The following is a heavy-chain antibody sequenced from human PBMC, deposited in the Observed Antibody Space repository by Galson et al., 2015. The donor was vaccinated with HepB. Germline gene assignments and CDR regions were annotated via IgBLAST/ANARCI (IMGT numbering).Heavy chain of an antibody. D-gene: IGHD3-10*01. CDR3: ARASATMVRGARVWYFDL. CDR2: IYYSGST. V-gene: IGHV4-59*01. CDR1: GGSISSYY. Sequence: ETLSLTCTISGGSISSYYWSWIRQPPGKGLEWIGYIYYSGSTNYNPSLKSRVTISVDTSKNQFSLKLSSVTAADTAVYYCARASATMVRGARVWYFDLWGRGTLVTVSS. J-gene: IGHJ2*01.